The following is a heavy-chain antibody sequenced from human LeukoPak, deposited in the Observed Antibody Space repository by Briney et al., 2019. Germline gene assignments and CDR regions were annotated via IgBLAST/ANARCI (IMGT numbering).Heavy chain of an antibody. V-gene: IGHV3-21*01. J-gene: IGHJ4*02. Sequence: GGSLRLSCAASGFTFSSYNMNWVRQAPGKGLEWVSSITSGSSYIYYADSVKGRFTISRDNAKNSLYLQMNSLRAEDTAVYYCARPAYSSGWYPFDYWGQGTLVTVSS. CDR1: GFTFSSYN. CDR2: ITSGSSYI. CDR3: ARPAYSSGWYPFDY. D-gene: IGHD6-19*01.